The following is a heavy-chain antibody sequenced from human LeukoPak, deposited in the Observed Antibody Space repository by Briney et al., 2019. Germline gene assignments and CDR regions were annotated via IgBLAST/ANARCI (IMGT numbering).Heavy chain of an antibody. V-gene: IGHV3-9*01. Sequence: GGTLRLSCAASGFTFDDYAMHWVRQAPGKGLEWVSGISWNSGSIGYADSVKGRFTISRDNAKNSLYLQMNSLRAEDTAVYYCARGLEMATINYWGQGTLVTVSS. CDR1: GFTFDDYA. J-gene: IGHJ4*02. CDR3: ARGLEMATINY. D-gene: IGHD5-24*01. CDR2: ISWNSGSI.